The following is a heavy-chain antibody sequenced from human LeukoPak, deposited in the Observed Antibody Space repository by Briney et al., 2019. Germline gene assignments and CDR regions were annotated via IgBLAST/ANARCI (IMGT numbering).Heavy chain of an antibody. CDR3: AREGGHLYFDY. CDR1: GFTFSSYW. D-gene: IGHD1-26*01. Sequence: GGSLRLSCVVSGFTFSSYWMSWVRQAPGKGLEWVANIKEDGSVKSYVDSVKGRFTISRDNAKNSLYLQMNSLRAEDTAVYYCAREGGHLYFDYWGQGTLVTVSS. CDR2: IKEDGSVK. J-gene: IGHJ4*02. V-gene: IGHV3-7*01.